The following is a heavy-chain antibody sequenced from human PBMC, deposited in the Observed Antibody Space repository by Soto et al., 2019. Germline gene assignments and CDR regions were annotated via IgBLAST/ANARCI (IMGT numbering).Heavy chain of an antibody. V-gene: IGHV4-34*01. Sequence: QVQLQQWGAGLLKPSETLSLTCAVYGGSFSGYYWSWIRQPPGKGLEWIGEINHSGSTNYNPSLKSRVTISVDTSKNQFSLKLSSVTAADTAVYYCARDTSIAAYYYYYGMDVWGQGTTVTVSS. D-gene: IGHD6-6*01. J-gene: IGHJ6*02. CDR3: ARDTSIAAYYYYYGMDV. CDR2: INHSGST. CDR1: GGSFSGYY.